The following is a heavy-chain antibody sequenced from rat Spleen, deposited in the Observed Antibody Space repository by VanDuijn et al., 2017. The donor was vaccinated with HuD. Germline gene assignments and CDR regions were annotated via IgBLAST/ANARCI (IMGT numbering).Heavy chain of an antibody. CDR3: TTDGHTMGMAY. J-gene: IGHJ2*01. D-gene: IGHD1-7*01. Sequence: EVQLVESDGGLVQPGRSLKLSCAASGFTFSDYYMAWIRQAPGKGLEWVASITNSAGSTYYPDSVKGRFTISRDTAENTLYLQMGSLRSEDTATYYCTTDGHTMGMAYWGQGVMVTVSS. CDR1: GFTFSDYY. CDR2: ITNSAGST. V-gene: IGHV5-20*01.